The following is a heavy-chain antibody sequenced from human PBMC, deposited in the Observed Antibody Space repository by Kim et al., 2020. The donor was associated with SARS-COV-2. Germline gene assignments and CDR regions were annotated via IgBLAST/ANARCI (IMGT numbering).Heavy chain of an antibody. CDR1: GYTFTSYY. CDR3: ARDPYGSGYIQGAFDI. V-gene: IGHV1-46*01. J-gene: IGHJ3*02. Sequence: ASVKVSCKASGYTFTSYYMHWVRQAPGQGLEWMGIINPSGGSTSYAQKFQGRVTMTRDTSTSTVYMELRSLRSEDTAVYYCARDPYGSGYIQGAFDIWGQGTMVTVSS. CDR2: INPSGGST. D-gene: IGHD3-10*01.